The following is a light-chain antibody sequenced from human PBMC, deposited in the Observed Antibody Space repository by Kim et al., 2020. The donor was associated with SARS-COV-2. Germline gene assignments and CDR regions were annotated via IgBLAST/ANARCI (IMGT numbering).Light chain of an antibody. CDR3: QAWDSSTAV. V-gene: IGLV3-1*01. CDR2: QDS. CDR1: KLGDKY. J-gene: IGLJ1*01. Sequence: SPGQTASITCSGDKLGDKYACWYQQKPGQSPVLVIYQDSKRPSGIPERFSGSNSGNTATLTISGTQAMDEADYYCQAWDSSTAVFGTGTKVTVL.